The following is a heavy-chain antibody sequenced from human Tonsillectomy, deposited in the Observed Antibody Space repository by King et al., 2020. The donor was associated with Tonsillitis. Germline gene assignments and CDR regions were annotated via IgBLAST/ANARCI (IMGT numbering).Heavy chain of an antibody. CDR1: RFTFSSYD. J-gene: IGHJ4*02. V-gene: IGHV3-30*18. D-gene: IGHD3-22*01. Sequence: VQLVESGGGVVQPGRSLRLSCAASRFTFSSYDMHWVRQAPGKGLEWVAVISYDGSNRYYADSVKGRFTIARDNSKNTLYLQMNSLRAEDTAVYYCEKDLYYYDSSGYLDYWGQGTLVTVSS. CDR2: ISYDGSNR. CDR3: EKDLYYYDSSGYLDY.